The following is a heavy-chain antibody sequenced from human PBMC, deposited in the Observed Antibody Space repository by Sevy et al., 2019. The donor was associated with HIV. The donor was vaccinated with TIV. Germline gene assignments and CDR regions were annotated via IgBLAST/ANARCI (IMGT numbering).Heavy chain of an antibody. D-gene: IGHD2-21*02. CDR1: GFTFSNYD. V-gene: IGHV3-30-3*01. J-gene: IGHJ4*02. Sequence: GGSLRLSCAASGFTFSNYDMHWVRQAPGKGLEWVAVISHDGNYKNYADSVKVRFTISCDDFKNTLYLQMSSLRPEDTAVYFCARLFSCGGDCYYLDYWGQGALVTVSS. CDR3: ARLFSCGGDCYYLDY. CDR2: ISHDGNYK.